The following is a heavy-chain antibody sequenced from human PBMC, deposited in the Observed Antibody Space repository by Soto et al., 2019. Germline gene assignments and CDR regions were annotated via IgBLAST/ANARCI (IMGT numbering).Heavy chain of an antibody. CDR2: ISGSGGST. CDR3: ARDPAIYSGKFDYGLDV. V-gene: IGHV3-23*01. CDR1: GFTFSSYA. J-gene: IGHJ6*02. D-gene: IGHD4-4*01. Sequence: VGSLRLSCAASGFTFSSYAMSWVRQAPGKGLEWVSAISGSGGSTYYADSVKGRFTISRDNSKNTLYLQMNSLRAEDTAVYYCARDPAIYSGKFDYGLDVWGQGATVTVSS.